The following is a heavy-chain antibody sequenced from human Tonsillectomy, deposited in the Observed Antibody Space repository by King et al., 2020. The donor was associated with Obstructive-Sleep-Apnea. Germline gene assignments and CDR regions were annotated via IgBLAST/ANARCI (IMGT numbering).Heavy chain of an antibody. CDR3: ARDVKELRDFVWSFDY. Sequence: VQLVESGGGVVQPGRSLRLSCAASGFTFSSYAIHWVRQAPGKGLEWVAVISYDGSNYSYADSVKGRFTISRDNSKNTLFLQMNSLRVEDTAVYYCARDVKELRDFVWSFDYWGQGTLVTVSS. V-gene: IGHV3-30-3*01. CDR2: ISYDGSNY. CDR1: GFTFSSYA. J-gene: IGHJ4*02. D-gene: IGHD3-9*01.